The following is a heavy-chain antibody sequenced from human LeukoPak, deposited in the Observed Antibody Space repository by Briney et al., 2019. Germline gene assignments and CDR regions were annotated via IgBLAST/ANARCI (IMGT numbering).Heavy chain of an antibody. V-gene: IGHV4-59*12. D-gene: IGHD6-13*01. Sequence: PSETLSLTCTVSGGSISSYYWSWIRQPPGKGLEWIGYIYYSGTTNYNPSLKSRVTISVDTSKNQFSLKLSSVTAADTAVYYCARGGSSWYPDYYYYGMDVWGQGTTVTVSS. CDR1: GGSISSYY. J-gene: IGHJ6*02. CDR3: ARGGSSWYPDYYYYGMDV. CDR2: IYYSGTT.